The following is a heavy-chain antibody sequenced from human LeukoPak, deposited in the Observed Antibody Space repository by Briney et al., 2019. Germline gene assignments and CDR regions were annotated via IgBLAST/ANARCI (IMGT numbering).Heavy chain of an antibody. CDR2: ISSSSSTI. CDR3: ARDSVAVAPSWYFDL. J-gene: IGHJ2*01. CDR1: GFTFSSYS. D-gene: IGHD6-19*01. V-gene: IGHV3-48*04. Sequence: PGGSLRLSCAASGFTFSSYSMNWVRQAPGKGLEWVSYISSSSSTIYYADSVKGRFTISRDNAKNSLYLQMNSLRAEDTAVYYCARDSVAVAPSWYFDLWGRGTLVTVSS.